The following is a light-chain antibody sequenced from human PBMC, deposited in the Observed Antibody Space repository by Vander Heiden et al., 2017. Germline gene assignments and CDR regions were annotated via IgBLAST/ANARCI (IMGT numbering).Light chain of an antibody. V-gene: IGKV1-39*01. CDR1: QSIGVY. CDR2: IAS. J-gene: IGKJ4*01. CDR3: QQTYTTPQT. Sequence: DLQMTQSPSSLSASLGDQVTITCRTSQSIGVYLNWYQQKPGKAPNLLIYIASSLQTGVPPRFSGSGSGIDFTLTISSLQPEDSATYYCQQTYTTPQTFGGGTKVEIK.